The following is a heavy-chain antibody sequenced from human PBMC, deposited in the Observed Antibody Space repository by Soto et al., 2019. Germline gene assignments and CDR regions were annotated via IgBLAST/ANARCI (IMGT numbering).Heavy chain of an antibody. D-gene: IGHD3-3*01. CDR1: GGSLTKYY. V-gene: IGHV4-4*07. CDR2: VSTSGNV. J-gene: IGHJ4*02. Sequence: PSETLSLTCTVSGGSLTKYYWSWIRQPAGKGLEWIGRVSTSGNVVSKASLRSRLTMSVDTSKNQFSLRLTSVTAADTAVYYCARDNNDFSSLYPIYFHYWGQGALVTVSS. CDR3: ARDNNDFSSLYPIYFHY.